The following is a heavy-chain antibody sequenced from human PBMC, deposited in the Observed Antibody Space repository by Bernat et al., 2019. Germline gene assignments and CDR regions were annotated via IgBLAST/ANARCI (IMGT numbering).Heavy chain of an antibody. CDR2: IDWDDDK. CDR1: GFSLSTSGMC. V-gene: IGHV2-70*01. CDR3: ARTLRSEAAAKGSHRNWYVDL. Sequence: QVTLRESGPALVKPTQTLTLTCTFSGFSLSTSGMCVSWIRQPPGKALEWLALIDWDDDKYYSTSLKTRLTISKDTSKNQVVLTMTNMDPVDTATYYCARTLRSEAAAKGSHRNWYVDLWGRGTLVTVSS. D-gene: IGHD6-13*01. J-gene: IGHJ2*01.